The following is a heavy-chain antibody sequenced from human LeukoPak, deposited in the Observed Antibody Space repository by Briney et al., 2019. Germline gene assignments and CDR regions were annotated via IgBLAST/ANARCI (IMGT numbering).Heavy chain of an antibody. Sequence: GGSLRLSCEASGFMFSSYWMNWVRQAPGKGLEWVANIKQGGSEKYYVDSVKGRFPISRDNAKSSLFLQMNSLRADDTAVYYCAMAGYTDGPFDFDYWGQGTLVTVSS. CDR2: IKQGGSEK. V-gene: IGHV3-7*01. CDR3: AMAGYTDGPFDFDY. J-gene: IGHJ4*02. CDR1: GFMFSSYW. D-gene: IGHD5-18*01.